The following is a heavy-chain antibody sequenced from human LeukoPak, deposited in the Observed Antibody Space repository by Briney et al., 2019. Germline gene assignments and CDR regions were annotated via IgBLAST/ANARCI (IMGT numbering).Heavy chain of an antibody. CDR2: IYSGGST. J-gene: IGHJ4*02. CDR3: ARVPAITDSYSSGWYFDY. Sequence: GGSLRLSCAASGFTVSSNYMSWVRQAPGKGLEWVSVIYSGGSTYYADSVKGRFTISRDNSKNTLYLQMNSLRAEDTAVYYCARVPAITDSYSSGWYFDYWGQGTLVTVSS. V-gene: IGHV3-53*01. CDR1: GFTVSSNY. D-gene: IGHD6-19*01.